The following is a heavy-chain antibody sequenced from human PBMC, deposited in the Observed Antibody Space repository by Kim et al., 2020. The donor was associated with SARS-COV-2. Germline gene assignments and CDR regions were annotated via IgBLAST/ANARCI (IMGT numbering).Heavy chain of an antibody. J-gene: IGHJ3*02. Sequence: ASVKVSCKASGYTFTNYAINWVRQAPGQGLEWMGWINTNTGNPTYAQGFTGRFVFSLDTSVSTAYLQISSLMPEDAAVYYCVSRTGDYSVGAFDIWGQGT. CDR3: VSRTGDYSVGAFDI. D-gene: IGHD2-21*01. CDR2: INTNTGNP. CDR1: GYTFTNYA. V-gene: IGHV7-4-1*02.